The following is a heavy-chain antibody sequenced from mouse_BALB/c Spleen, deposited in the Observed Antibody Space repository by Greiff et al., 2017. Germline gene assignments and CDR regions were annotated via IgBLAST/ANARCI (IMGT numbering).Heavy chain of an antibody. V-gene: IGHV1S34*01. CDR1: GYSFTGYY. J-gene: IGHJ1*01. D-gene: IGHD2-4*01. CDR2: ISCYNGAT. Sequence: LVKTGASVKISCKASGYSFTGYYMHWVKQSHGKSLEWIGYISCYNGATSYNQKFKGKATFTVDTSSSTAYMQFNSLTSEDSAVYYCARCDYDADWYFDVWGAGTTVTVSS. CDR3: ARCDYDADWYFDV.